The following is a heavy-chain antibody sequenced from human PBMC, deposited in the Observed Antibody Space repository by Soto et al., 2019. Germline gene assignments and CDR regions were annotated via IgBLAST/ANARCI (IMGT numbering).Heavy chain of an antibody. V-gene: IGHV3-64*04. D-gene: IGHD3-9*01. Sequence: GGSLRLSCSASGFTFSIYAMHWVRQAPGKGLEYVSSISTNGGSTYYADSVKGRFTVSRDRATNTVFLQMNSLRGDDSAIYYCARDRNDLSTGYSAIGGFDPWGQGTQVTVSS. J-gene: IGHJ5*02. CDR3: ARDRNDLSTGYSAIGGFDP. CDR2: ISTNGGST. CDR1: GFTFSIYA.